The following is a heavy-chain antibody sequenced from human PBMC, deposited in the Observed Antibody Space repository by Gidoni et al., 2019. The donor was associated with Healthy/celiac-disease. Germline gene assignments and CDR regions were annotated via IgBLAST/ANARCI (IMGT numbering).Heavy chain of an antibody. CDR2: IYYSGST. Sequence: QLQLQESGPGLVKPSETLSLTCTVSGGSISSSSYYWGWIRQPPGKGLEWIGSIYYSGSTYYNPSLKSRVTISVDTSKNQFSLKLSSVTAADTAVYYCARHVGIAAAGTPEFDPWGQGTLVTVSS. D-gene: IGHD6-13*01. V-gene: IGHV4-39*01. CDR3: ARHVGIAAAGTPEFDP. J-gene: IGHJ5*02. CDR1: GGSISSSSYY.